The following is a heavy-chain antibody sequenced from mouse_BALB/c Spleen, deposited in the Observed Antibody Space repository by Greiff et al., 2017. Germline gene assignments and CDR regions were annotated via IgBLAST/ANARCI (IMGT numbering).Heavy chain of an antibody. CDR3: ARAPLTGYFDY. J-gene: IGHJ2*01. D-gene: IGHD4-1*01. V-gene: IGHV7-3*02. Sequence: EVKLVESGGGLVQPGGSLRLSCATSGFTFTDYYMSWVRQPPGKALEWLGFIRNKANGYTTEYSASVKGRFTISRDNSQSILYLQMNTLRAEDSATYYCARAPLTGYFDYWGQGTTLTVSS. CDR1: GFTFTDYY. CDR2: IRNKANGYTT.